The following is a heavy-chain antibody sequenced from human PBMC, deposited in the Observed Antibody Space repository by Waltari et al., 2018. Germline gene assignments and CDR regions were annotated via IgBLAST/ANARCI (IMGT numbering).Heavy chain of an antibody. D-gene: IGHD3-3*01. CDR1: GGSISSGSYY. J-gene: IGHJ5*02. CDR3: ARYYGNGEGWLDP. CDR2: LSYSGPT. V-gene: IGHV4-39*07. Sequence: QLQLQESGPGLVKPSETLSLTCTVSGGSISSGSYYWGWIRQPPGKGMESIGYLSYSGPTYYNLSLKSRVTMSVETSRDQYSLSLRSVAAADTAVYYCARYYGNGEGWLDPWGQGTLVTVSS.